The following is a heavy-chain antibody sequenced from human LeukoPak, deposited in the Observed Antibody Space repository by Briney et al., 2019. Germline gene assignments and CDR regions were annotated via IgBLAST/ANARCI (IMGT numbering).Heavy chain of an antibody. J-gene: IGHJ3*02. CDR3: ARVTTGYCSGGSCYPIDAFDI. Sequence: GESLKISCKGSGYSFTSYWISWVRQMPGKGLEWMGRIDPSDSYTNYSPSFQGHVTISADKSISTAYLQWSSLKASDTAMYYRARVTTGYCSGGSCYPIDAFDIWGQGTMVTVSS. CDR2: IDPSDSYT. V-gene: IGHV5-10-1*01. D-gene: IGHD2-15*01. CDR1: GYSFTSYW.